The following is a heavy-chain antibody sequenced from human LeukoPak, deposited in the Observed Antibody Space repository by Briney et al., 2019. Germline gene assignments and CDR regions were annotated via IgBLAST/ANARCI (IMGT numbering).Heavy chain of an antibody. CDR3: AKLTKREGGSFDY. Sequence: GGSLRHSCAASGFTFSSYAMSWVRQAPGKGLEWVSAISGSGGSTYYADSVKGRFTISRDNSKNALYLQMNSLRAEDTAVYYCAKLTKREGGSFDYWGQGTLVTVSS. D-gene: IGHD4/OR15-4a*01. CDR2: ISGSGGST. V-gene: IGHV3-23*01. J-gene: IGHJ4*02. CDR1: GFTFSSYA.